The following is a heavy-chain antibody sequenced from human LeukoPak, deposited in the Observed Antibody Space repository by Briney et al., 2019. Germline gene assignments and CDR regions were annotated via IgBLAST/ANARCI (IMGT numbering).Heavy chain of an antibody. V-gene: IGHV3-43*02. J-gene: IGHJ4*02. CDR1: GFTFDDYA. Sequence: GGALRLSCAASGFTFDDYAMHWVRQAPGKGLEWVSLISGDGGSTYYADSVKGRFTISRDNSKNSLYLQMNSLRTEDTALYYCARPLLPHDWLSSTADYWGQGTLVTVSS. CDR2: ISGDGGST. D-gene: IGHD3-9*01. CDR3: ARPLLPHDWLSSTADY.